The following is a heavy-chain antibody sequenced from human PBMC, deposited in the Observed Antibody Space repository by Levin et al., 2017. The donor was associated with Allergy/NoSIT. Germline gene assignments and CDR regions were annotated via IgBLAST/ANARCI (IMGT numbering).Heavy chain of an antibody. V-gene: IGHV3-66*01. CDR1: GFTVSSNY. CDR3: ARRYYGLGTYYMDV. Sequence: GGSLRLSCAASGFTVSSNYMSWVRQAPGKGLEWVSLIYRGGTTYYADSVKGRFTISSDNSNNTLYLQMHSLRAEDTAVYYCARRYYGLGTYYMDVWGKGTTVTVAS. D-gene: IGHD3-10*01. CDR2: IYRGGTT. J-gene: IGHJ6*03.